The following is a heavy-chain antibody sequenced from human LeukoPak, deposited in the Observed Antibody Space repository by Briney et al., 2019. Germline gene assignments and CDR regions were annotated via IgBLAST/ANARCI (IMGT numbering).Heavy chain of an antibody. Sequence: PGGSLRLSCAASGFTFSSYWMSWVRQAPGKGLEWVANIKQDGSEKYYVDSVKGRFTISRDNAKNSLYLQMNSLRAEDTAVYYCARESDVLRSLEWLSPIPYFDYWGQGTLVTVSS. V-gene: IGHV3-7*01. CDR2: IKQDGSEK. CDR3: ARESDVLRSLEWLSPIPYFDY. J-gene: IGHJ4*02. CDR1: GFTFSSYW. D-gene: IGHD3-3*01.